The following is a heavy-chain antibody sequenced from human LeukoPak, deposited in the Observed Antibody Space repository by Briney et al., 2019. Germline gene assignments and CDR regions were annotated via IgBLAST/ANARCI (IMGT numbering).Heavy chain of an antibody. D-gene: IGHD2-15*01. CDR1: GYSFTTYW. CDR2: IYPADSDI. CDR3: ARQEYCSGGSCYTWFDP. Sequence: GESLKISCQGSGYSFTTYWIGWVRQMPGKGLEWMGIIYPADSDIRYSPSFQGQVTISADKSISTAYLQWSSLKASDTAMYYCARQEYCSGGSCYTWFDPWGQGTLVTVSS. J-gene: IGHJ5*02. V-gene: IGHV5-51*01.